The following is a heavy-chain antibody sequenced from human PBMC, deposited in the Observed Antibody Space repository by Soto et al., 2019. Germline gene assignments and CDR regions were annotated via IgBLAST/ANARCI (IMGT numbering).Heavy chain of an antibody. D-gene: IGHD6-19*01. CDR1: GFTFSSYG. Sequence: ESGGGVVQPGRSLRLSCAASGFTFSSYGMHWVRQAPGKGLEWVAVIWYDGSNKYYADSVKGRFTISRDNSKNTLYLQMNSLRAEDTAVYYCARGKYSSGWRSDYWGQGTLVTVSS. CDR2: IWYDGSNK. CDR3: ARGKYSSGWRSDY. V-gene: IGHV3-33*01. J-gene: IGHJ4*02.